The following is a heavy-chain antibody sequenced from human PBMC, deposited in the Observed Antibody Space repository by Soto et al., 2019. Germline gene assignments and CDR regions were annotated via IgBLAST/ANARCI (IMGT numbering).Heavy chain of an antibody. Sequence: QLQLQESGPGLVKPSETLSLTCTVSGGSISSSSYYWGWIRQPPGKGLEWIGSIYYSGSTYYNPSLKSRVTISVDTSKNQFSLKLSSVTAADTAVYYCAVPAARPPLIGYWGQGTLVTVSS. CDR3: AVPAARPPLIGY. D-gene: IGHD6-6*01. CDR1: GGSISSSSYY. V-gene: IGHV4-39*01. J-gene: IGHJ4*02. CDR2: IYYSGST.